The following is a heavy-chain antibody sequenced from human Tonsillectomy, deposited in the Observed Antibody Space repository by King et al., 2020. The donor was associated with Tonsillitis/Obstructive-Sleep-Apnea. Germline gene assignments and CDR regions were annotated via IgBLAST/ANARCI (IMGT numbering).Heavy chain of an antibody. CDR3: ARGYCGGGRCHSSKYHYFMDV. D-gene: IGHD2-15*01. CDR1: GFTFSSYD. V-gene: IGHV3-13*01. J-gene: IGHJ6*03. Sequence: VQLVESGGGLVQPGGSLRLSCAASGFTFSSYDMHWVRQATGKGLEWVSAIGTAGDTYYPGSVKGRFTISRENAKNSLYLQMNSLRAGDTAVYYCARGYCGGGRCHSSKYHYFMDVWGKGTPVIVPS. CDR2: IGTAGDT.